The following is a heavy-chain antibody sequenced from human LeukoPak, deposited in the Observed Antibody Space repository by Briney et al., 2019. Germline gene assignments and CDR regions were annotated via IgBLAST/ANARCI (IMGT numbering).Heavy chain of an antibody. V-gene: IGHV3-49*04. Sequence: GGPLRLSCRTSGFTLGDHAMSWVRQAPGKGVEWVGFIRCVAYRGTTEYAASVKGRFTISRDDSKGVVHLQMNALKSEDTAVYYCSRGPIQLWVHNGMDVWGQGTTVTVSS. CDR3: SRGPIQLWVHNGMDV. J-gene: IGHJ6*02. CDR2: IRCVAYRGTT. D-gene: IGHD5-18*01. CDR1: GFTLGDHA.